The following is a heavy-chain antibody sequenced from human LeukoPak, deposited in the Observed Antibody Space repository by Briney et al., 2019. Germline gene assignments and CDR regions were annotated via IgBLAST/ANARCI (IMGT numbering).Heavy chain of an antibody. Sequence: SETLSLTCPVSGGSISSYYWSWIRQPAGKGLEWIGRIYTSGSTNYNPSPKSRVTMSVDTSKNQFSLKLSSVTAADTAVYYCARDGGWFGELSWFDPWGQGTPVTVSS. CDR2: IYTSGST. CDR3: ARDGGWFGELSWFDP. J-gene: IGHJ5*02. D-gene: IGHD3-10*01. V-gene: IGHV4-4*07. CDR1: GGSISSYY.